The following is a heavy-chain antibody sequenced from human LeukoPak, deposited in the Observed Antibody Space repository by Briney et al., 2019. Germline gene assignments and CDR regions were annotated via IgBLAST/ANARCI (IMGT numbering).Heavy chain of an antibody. Sequence: SETLSLTCTVSGGSISSYYWSWIRQPPGKGLEWIGYIYYSGSTNYNPSLKSRVTISIDTSKNQFSLKLSSVTAADTAVYYCARGGSSGWPDYWGQGTLVTVS. CDR2: IYYSGST. CDR3: ARGGSSGWPDY. V-gene: IGHV4-59*01. D-gene: IGHD6-19*01. CDR1: GGSISSYY. J-gene: IGHJ4*02.